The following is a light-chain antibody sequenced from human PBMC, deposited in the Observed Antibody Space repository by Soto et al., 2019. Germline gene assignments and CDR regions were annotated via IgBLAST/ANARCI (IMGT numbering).Light chain of an antibody. CDR2: DVS. J-gene: IGLJ2*01. CDR3: SSYTSSSTLEV. CDR1: SSDVGGYND. V-gene: IGLV2-14*01. Sequence: QSALTQPASVSRSPGQSITISCTGTSSDVGGYNDVSWYQQHPGKAPKLMIYDVSNRPSGVSNRFSGSKSGNTASLTISGLQAEDEADYYCSSYTSSSTLEVFGGGTKVTVL.